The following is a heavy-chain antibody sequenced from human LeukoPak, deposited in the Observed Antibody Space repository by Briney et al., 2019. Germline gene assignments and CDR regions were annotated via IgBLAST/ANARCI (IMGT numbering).Heavy chain of an antibody. CDR1: GFTFSSYG. CDR2: IWYDGSNK. J-gene: IGHJ4*02. D-gene: IGHD6-19*01. Sequence: TGGSLRLSCAASGFTFSSYGMHWVHQAPGKGLEWVAVIWYDGSNKYYADSVKGRFTISRDNSKNTLYLQMNSLRAEDTAVYYCARDHAPRGEWLVQGIGYWGQGTLVTVSS. V-gene: IGHV3-33*01. CDR3: ARDHAPRGEWLVQGIGY.